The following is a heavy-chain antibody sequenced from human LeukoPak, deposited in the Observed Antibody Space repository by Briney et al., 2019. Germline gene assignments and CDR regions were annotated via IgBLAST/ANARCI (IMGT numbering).Heavy chain of an antibody. V-gene: IGHV4-61*02. J-gene: IGHJ6*03. Sequence: PSQTLPLTCTVSGGSISSGSYYWRWIRQPAGKGLEWIGRIYTSGSTNYNPSLKSRVTISVDTSKNQFSLKLSSVTAADTAVYYCARAHALWLNTGIYYYMDVWGKGTTVTVSS. D-gene: IGHD3-10*01. CDR1: GGSISSGSYY. CDR2: IYTSGST. CDR3: ARAHALWLNTGIYYYMDV.